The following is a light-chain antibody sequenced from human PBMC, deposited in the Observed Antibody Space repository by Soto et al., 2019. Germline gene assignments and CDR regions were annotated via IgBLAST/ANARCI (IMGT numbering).Light chain of an antibody. Sequence: EIVMTQSPATLSVSPGESATLSCRATQSISDKLAWYQQKPGQAPRLLIYGASTRATGIPARFSGRGSGTDFSRTISSLQSEDFALYYCQQYNTWPPLTFGGGTKVEIK. V-gene: IGKV3-15*01. J-gene: IGKJ4*01. CDR2: GAS. CDR3: QQYNTWPPLT. CDR1: QSISDK.